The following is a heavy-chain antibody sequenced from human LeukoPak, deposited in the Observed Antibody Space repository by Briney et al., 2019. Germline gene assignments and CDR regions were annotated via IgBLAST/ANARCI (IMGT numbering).Heavy chain of an antibody. CDR3: AKDRGYGSGSYYYYYGMDV. Sequence: GRSLRLSCAASGFTFDDYAMPWVRQAPGKGLEWVSGISWNSGSIGYADSVKGRFTISRDNAKNSLYLQMNSLRAEDTALYYCAKDRGYGSGSYYYYYGMDVWGQGTTVTVSS. J-gene: IGHJ6*02. V-gene: IGHV3-9*01. CDR1: GFTFDDYA. D-gene: IGHD3-10*01. CDR2: ISWNSGSI.